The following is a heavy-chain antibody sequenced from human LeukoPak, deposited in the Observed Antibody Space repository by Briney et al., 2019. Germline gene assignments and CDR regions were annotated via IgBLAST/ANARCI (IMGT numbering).Heavy chain of an antibody. CDR1: GGSISSSSYY. CDR3: AAQWLERLNWFDP. CDR2: IYYSGST. Sequence: PSETLSLTCTVSGGSISSSSYYWGWIRQPPGKGLEWIGSIYYSGSTYHNPSLKSRVTISVDTSKNQFSLKLSSVTAADTAVYYCAAQWLERLNWFDPWGQGTLVTVSS. D-gene: IGHD6-19*01. V-gene: IGHV4-39*01. J-gene: IGHJ5*02.